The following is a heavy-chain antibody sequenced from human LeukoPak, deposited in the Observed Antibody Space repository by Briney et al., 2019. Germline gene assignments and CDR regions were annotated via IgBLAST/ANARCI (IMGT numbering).Heavy chain of an antibody. CDR2: IDWDDDK. CDR3: ARIKAGITIFGVVTDYYMDV. J-gene: IGHJ6*03. CDR1: GFSLSTSGMC. D-gene: IGHD3-3*01. V-gene: IGHV2-70*11. Sequence: SGPALVKPTQTLTLTCTFSGFSLSTSGMCVSWIRQPPGKALEWLARIDWDDDKYYSTSLKTRLTISKDTSKNRVVLTMTNMDPVDTATYYCARIKAGITIFGVVTDYYMDVWGKGTTVTVSS.